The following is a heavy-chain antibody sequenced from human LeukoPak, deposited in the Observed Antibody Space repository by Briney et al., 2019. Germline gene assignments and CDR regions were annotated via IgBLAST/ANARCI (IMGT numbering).Heavy chain of an antibody. CDR2: IYSSGSN. V-gene: IGHV4-4*07. J-gene: IGHJ4*02. Sequence: PSETLSLTCTVSGGSISGYFWSWIRQPAGKGLEWIGRIYSSGSNNYNPPLKSRVTMSLDTSKNHLSLNLSSVTAAETAVYYCAREPTSGREPTSGRPLDYWGQGTLVTVSS. CDR3: AREPTSGREPTSGRPLDY. CDR1: GGSISGYF. D-gene: IGHD5-12*01.